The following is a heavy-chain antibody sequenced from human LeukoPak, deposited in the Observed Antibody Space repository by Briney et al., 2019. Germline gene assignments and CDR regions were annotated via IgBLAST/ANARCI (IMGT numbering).Heavy chain of an antibody. V-gene: IGHV4-38-2*01. CDR1: GYSISSGYY. J-gene: IGHJ3*02. Sequence: PSETLSLTCGVSGYSISSGYYWGWIRQSPGKGLEWIGSIDHWGTTYYSDSLKSRLTISVDTSRNQFSLRLSSVTAADTAVYFCAGPFSGSGGSTAFDIWGHGTMVTVSS. D-gene: IGHD3-10*01. CDR2: IDHWGTT. CDR3: AGPFSGSGGSTAFDI.